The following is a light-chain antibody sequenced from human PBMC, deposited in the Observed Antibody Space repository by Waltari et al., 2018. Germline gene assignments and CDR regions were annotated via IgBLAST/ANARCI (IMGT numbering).Light chain of an antibody. V-gene: IGKV1-6*01. CDR3: LQDYNYPFT. Sequence: ASQRTQPPPARAAAGGDRVTITCRSSQGIRNDLGWYQQKPGKAPKLLIYAASSLQSGVPSRFSGSGSGTDFTLIISSLQPEDFATYYCLQDYNYPFTFGPGTKVDIK. CDR1: QGIRND. J-gene: IGKJ3*01. CDR2: AAS.